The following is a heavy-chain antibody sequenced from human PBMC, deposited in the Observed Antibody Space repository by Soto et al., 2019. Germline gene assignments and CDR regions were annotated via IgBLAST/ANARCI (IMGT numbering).Heavy chain of an antibody. CDR1: GFTFGDYA. V-gene: IGHV3-23*01. D-gene: IGHD2-2*01. CDR3: AKDSRSVAVSAARVYGMDV. J-gene: IGHJ6*02. Sequence: EVQVLESGGGVVPPGGSLRLSCAGSGFTFGDYAMTWIRQAPGKGLEWVSTTRSNGEYTYYGDSAKGRFTVSRDNSKNTQYLEMTSLRAEDTAIYYCAKDSRSVAVSAARVYGMDVWGQGTTVTVSS. CDR2: TRSNGEYT.